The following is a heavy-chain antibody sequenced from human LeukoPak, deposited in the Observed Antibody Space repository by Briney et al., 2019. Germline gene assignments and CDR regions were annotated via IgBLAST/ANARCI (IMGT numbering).Heavy chain of an antibody. V-gene: IGHV1-24*01. CDR3: ARGYSSYYYYYMDV. CDR2: FDPEDGET. D-gene: IGHD6-13*01. J-gene: IGHJ6*03. CDR1: GNTLTELS. Sequence: ASVKVSCKGSGNTLTELSMHWVRQAPGKGLEWMGGFDPEDGETIYAPKFQGRVTMTEDTSTDTAYMELSSLRSEDTAVYYCARGYSSYYYYYMDVWGKGTTVTISS.